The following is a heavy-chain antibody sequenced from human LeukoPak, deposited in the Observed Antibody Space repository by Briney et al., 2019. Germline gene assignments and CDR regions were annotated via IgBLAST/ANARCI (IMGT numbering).Heavy chain of an antibody. V-gene: IGHV3-48*01. J-gene: IGHJ6*04. Sequence: GGSLRLSCAASGFTFCSYSMNWVHQAPGKGLKWVSDISGSSSTIYYADSVKGRFAISRDNAKNSLYLQMNSLRAEDTAVYYCARVSPLSSWPRFPPRYGRDVGGKGPTVTVSS. CDR3: ARVSPLSSWPRFPPRYGRDV. CDR2: ISGSSSTI. CDR1: GFTFCSYS. D-gene: IGHD6-13*01.